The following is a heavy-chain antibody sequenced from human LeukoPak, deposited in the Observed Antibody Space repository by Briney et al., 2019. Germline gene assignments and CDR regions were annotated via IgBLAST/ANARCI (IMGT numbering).Heavy chain of an antibody. CDR2: INPNSGGT. CDR1: RYTFTGYY. D-gene: IGHD1-26*01. J-gene: IGHJ2*01. Sequence: ASVRVSCKASRYTFTGYYMHCVRPAPGQRLEWMGWINPNSGGTNYAQKFQGRVTMTRDKSISTAYMEMSRLRSEDTAVYYCARDWEGLGEYWYFDLWGRGTLVTVSS. V-gene: IGHV1-2*02. CDR3: ARDWEGLGEYWYFDL.